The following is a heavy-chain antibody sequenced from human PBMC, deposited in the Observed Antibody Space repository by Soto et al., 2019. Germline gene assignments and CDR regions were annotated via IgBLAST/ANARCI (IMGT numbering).Heavy chain of an antibody. Sequence: EVQLLDSGGGLVQPGGSLRLSCSASGFAYSSYALSWVRQAPGKGLEWVSSISSGGGDTSYADSVRGRFTISRDNSKNTLFLQLNSLRAEDAAVYYCVRSFTWYSEADYWGQGTLVTVSS. J-gene: IGHJ4*02. CDR2: ISSGGGDT. CDR3: VRSFTWYSEADY. CDR1: GFAYSSYA. D-gene: IGHD2-15*01. V-gene: IGHV3-23*01.